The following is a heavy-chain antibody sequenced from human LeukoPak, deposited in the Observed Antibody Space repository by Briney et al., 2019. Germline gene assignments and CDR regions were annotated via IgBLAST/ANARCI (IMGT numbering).Heavy chain of an antibody. Sequence: SVKVSCKASGGTFSSYAISWVRQAPGQGLEWMGGIIPIFDTAHYAQKFQGRVTITADESTSTAYMGLSRLRSEDTAVYYCARGSSYGFSMGYWGQGTLVTVSS. CDR2: IIPIFDTA. J-gene: IGHJ4*02. V-gene: IGHV1-69*13. D-gene: IGHD5-18*01. CDR1: GGTFSSYA. CDR3: ARGSSYGFSMGY.